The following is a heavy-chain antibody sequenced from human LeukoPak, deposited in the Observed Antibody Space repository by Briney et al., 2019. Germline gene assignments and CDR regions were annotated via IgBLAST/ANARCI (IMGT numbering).Heavy chain of an antibody. V-gene: IGHV5-51*01. CDR1: GYSFTTYW. CDR2: IYPGDSDG. Sequence: GESLKISCKGSGYSFTTYWIGWVRQMPGKGLEWMGIIYPGDSDGRYSPSFQGQVSISVDKSISTAFLEWSRLKASDTDTYYCARREGSGWSAYWGQGTLVTVFS. D-gene: IGHD6-19*01. CDR3: ARREGSGWSAY. J-gene: IGHJ4*02.